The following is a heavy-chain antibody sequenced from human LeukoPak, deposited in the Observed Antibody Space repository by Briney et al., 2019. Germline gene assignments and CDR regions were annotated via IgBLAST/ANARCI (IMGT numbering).Heavy chain of an antibody. CDR3: ARRQPNSSGWSFSY. V-gene: IGHV4-31*03. Sequence: SSQTLSLTCTVSGGSISSGGYYWSWIRQHPGKGLEWIGYIYYSGSTYYNPSLKSRVTISVDTSKNQFSLKLSSVTAADTAVYYCARRQPNSSGWSFSYWGQGTLVTVSS. CDR1: GGSISSGGYY. CDR2: IYYSGST. D-gene: IGHD6-19*01. J-gene: IGHJ4*02.